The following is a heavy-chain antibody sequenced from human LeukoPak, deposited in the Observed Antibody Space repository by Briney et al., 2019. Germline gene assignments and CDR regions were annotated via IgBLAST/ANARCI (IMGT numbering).Heavy chain of an antibody. CDR3: ARGSLPGIAVAGSWDY. CDR2: IKQDGSEK. J-gene: IGHJ4*02. Sequence: GGSLRLACVASGGAIRNSWMSWVRKAPGKGLEWVANIKQDGSEKYYVDSVKGRFTISRDNAKNSLYLQMNSLRAEDTAVYYCARGSLPGIAVAGSWDYWGQGTLVTVTS. V-gene: IGHV3-7*01. D-gene: IGHD6-19*01. CDR1: GGAIRNSW.